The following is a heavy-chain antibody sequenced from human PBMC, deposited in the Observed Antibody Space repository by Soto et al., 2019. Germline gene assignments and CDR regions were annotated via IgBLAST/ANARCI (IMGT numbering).Heavy chain of an antibody. Sequence: QVQLQESGPGLVKSSQTLSLTCTVSGGSLTSGGYYWRWIRQRPGKGLEWIGYIYDSGNTYYNPSLKSRATISVDTYKSQFSLKLSSVTAADTAVYYCAALRYCSGGSCYNYCDPWGQGTLVTVTS. V-gene: IGHV4-31*03. CDR3: AALRYCSGGSCYNYCDP. D-gene: IGHD2-15*01. CDR2: IYDSGNT. J-gene: IGHJ5*02. CDR1: GGSLTSGGYY.